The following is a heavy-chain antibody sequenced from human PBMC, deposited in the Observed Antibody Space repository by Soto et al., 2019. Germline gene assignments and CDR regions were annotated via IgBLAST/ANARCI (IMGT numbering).Heavy chain of an antibody. CDR3: AREGIAAADRNWFDP. J-gene: IGHJ5*02. V-gene: IGHV1-2*02. CDR1: GYTFTGYY. D-gene: IGHD6-13*01. Sequence: ASVKVSCKASGYTFTGYYMHWVRQAPGQGLEWMGWINPNSGGTNYAQKFQGRVTMTRDTSISTAYMELSRLRSDDTAVYYCAREGIAAADRNWFDPWGQGTLVTVSS. CDR2: INPNSGGT.